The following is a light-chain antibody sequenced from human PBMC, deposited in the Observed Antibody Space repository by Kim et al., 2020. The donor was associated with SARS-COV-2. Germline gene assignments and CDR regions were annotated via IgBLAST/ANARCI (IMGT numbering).Light chain of an antibody. J-gene: IGKJ3*01. CDR2: DAS. CDR3: QKYNSATFA. V-gene: IGKV1-5*01. CDR1: QSISIW. Sequence: DIQMTQYPSTLSASVGDRVTITCRASQSISIWLAWYQQKPGKAPSRLIYDASILESGVPSRFSGSGSGTEFTLTISSLQPEDVATYYCQKYNSATFAFGPETKMDIK.